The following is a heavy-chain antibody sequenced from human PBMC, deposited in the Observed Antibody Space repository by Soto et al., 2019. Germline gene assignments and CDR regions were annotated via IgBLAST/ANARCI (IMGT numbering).Heavy chain of an antibody. CDR3: VRESTTSGPNWFDT. CDR1: GGSINSGRSS. CDR2: IYHSGST. V-gene: IGHV4-30-2*06. D-gene: IGHD1-1*01. J-gene: IGHJ5*02. Sequence: SETLSLTCSVSGGSINSGRSSWNWIRQSPGKGLEWIAYIYHSGSTYYNPSLKSRVTISVNRSENQFSLKLTSVTAADTAVYYCVRESTTSGPNWFDTWGPGILVTVSS.